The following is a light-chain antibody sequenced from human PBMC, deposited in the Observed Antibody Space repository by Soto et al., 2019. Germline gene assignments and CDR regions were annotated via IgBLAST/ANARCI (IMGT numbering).Light chain of an antibody. Sequence: EIVLTQSPGTLSLSPVKRATLSCMASQSISSSYLAWYQQRPGQAPRLLIYGPSTRASGVPARFSGSGSGREFTLTISSLQSEDSAVYYCHQYNDWPPAFGQGTKVDIK. CDR3: HQYNDWPPA. CDR2: GPS. J-gene: IGKJ1*01. V-gene: IGKV3-15*01. CDR1: QSISSSY.